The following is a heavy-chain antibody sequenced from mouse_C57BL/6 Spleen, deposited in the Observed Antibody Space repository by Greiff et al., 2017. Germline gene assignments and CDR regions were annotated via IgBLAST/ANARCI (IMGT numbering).Heavy chain of an antibody. Sequence: EVNLVESGGGLVKPGGSLKLSCAASGFTFSDYGMHWVRQAPEQGLEWVAYISTGSSTIYYADTVKGRYTISRDNAKNTLFLQMTSLRSEDTAMYYCARTYSYYAMDDWGKGTSVTVSS. V-gene: IGHV5-17*01. J-gene: IGHJ4*01. CDR1: GFTFSDYG. CDR2: ISTGSSTI. D-gene: IGHD2-10*01. CDR3: ARTYSYYAMDD.